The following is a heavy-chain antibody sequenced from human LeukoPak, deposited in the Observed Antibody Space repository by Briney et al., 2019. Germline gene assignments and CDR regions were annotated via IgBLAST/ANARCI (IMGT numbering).Heavy chain of an antibody. CDR1: GGSISSSSYY. CDR3: ARDMSRREKDPHYYDSSGYSSVGDY. D-gene: IGHD3-22*01. J-gene: IGHJ4*02. V-gene: IGHV4-39*07. Sequence: PSETLSLTCTVSGGSISSSSYYWGWIRQPPGKGLEWIGSIYYSGSTYYNPSLKSRVTISVDTSKNQFSLKLSSVTAADTAVYYCARDMSRREKDPHYYDSSGYSSVGDYWGQGTLVTVSS. CDR2: IYYSGST.